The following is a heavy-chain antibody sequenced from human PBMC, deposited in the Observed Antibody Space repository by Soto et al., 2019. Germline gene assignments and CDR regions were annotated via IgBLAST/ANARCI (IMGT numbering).Heavy chain of an antibody. CDR3: ARHGGLDKKIYY. Sequence: PGASLNSSCEGFGFRFSRYTVGWVRQIPGKGLEWMGIIHPGDSDTRYSPSFQGQVTISADKSISTAYLQWSSLKASDTAMYYCARHGGLDKKIYYWGQGTLVTVSS. D-gene: IGHD3-3*01. V-gene: IGHV5-51*01. J-gene: IGHJ4*02. CDR1: GFRFSRYT. CDR2: IHPGDSDT.